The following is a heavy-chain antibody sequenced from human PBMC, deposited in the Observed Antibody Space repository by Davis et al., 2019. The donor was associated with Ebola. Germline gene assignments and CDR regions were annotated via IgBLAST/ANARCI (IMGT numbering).Heavy chain of an antibody. CDR2: ITSSSSYI. CDR3: ARDRGGELLWFGDASGVDYDYGMDV. J-gene: IGHJ6*04. D-gene: IGHD3-10*01. Sequence: GGSLRLSCAASGFTFSSYSMNWVRQAPGPGLEWVSSITSSSSYISYAASVQCRFTISRDNAKNSLYLQMNSLRAEDTAVYYCARDRGGELLWFGDASGVDYDYGMDVWGKGTMVTVSS. CDR1: GFTFSSYS. V-gene: IGHV3-21*01.